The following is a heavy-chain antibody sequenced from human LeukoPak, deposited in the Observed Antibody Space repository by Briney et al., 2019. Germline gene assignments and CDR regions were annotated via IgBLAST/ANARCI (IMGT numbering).Heavy chain of an antibody. J-gene: IGHJ4*02. Sequence: GGSLRLSCAASEFTFSSYAMSWVSQAPGKGLEWVSAISGSGGSTYYADSVKGRFTISRDNSKNTLYLQMNSLRAEDTAVYYCAKPGAYGSGSYTENWGQGTLVTVSS. CDR3: AKPGAYGSGSYTEN. V-gene: IGHV3-23*01. CDR2: ISGSGGST. CDR1: EFTFSSYA. D-gene: IGHD3-10*01.